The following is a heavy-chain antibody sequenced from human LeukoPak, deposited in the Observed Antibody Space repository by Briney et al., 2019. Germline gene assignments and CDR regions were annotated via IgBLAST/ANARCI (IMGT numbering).Heavy chain of an antibody. Sequence: GASVSVSFKSSGYTFTSYGISWVRQAPGQGGEGMGWISSYNGNTNCAQKLQGRVNMTTDTSTSTAYMELRSLRSDDTAVYYCARDYSGSARVSGFDLWGKGTMVTVSS. D-gene: IGHD1-26*01. CDR3: ARDYSGSARVSGFDL. CDR1: GYTFTSYG. V-gene: IGHV1-18*01. J-gene: IGHJ5*02. CDR2: ISSYNGNT.